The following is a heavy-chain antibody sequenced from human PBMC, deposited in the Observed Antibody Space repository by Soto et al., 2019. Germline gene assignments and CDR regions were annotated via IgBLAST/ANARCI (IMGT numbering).Heavy chain of an antibody. V-gene: IGHV1-58*01. D-gene: IGHD5-18*01. CDR2: IVVGSGNT. CDR1: GFTFTSSA. Sequence: GASVKVSCKASGFTFTSSAVQWVRQARGQRLEWIGWIVVGSGNTNYAQKFQERVTITRDMSTSTAYMELSSLRSEDTAVYYCAAVAGIQLWPYFDYWGQGTLVTVSS. J-gene: IGHJ4*02. CDR3: AAVAGIQLWPYFDY.